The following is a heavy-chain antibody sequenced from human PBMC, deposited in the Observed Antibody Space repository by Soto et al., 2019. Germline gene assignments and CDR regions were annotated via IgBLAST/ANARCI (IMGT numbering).Heavy chain of an antibody. V-gene: IGHV3-23*01. CDR3: AKDQEAYSSSWYAPAPGTFFQH. Sequence: GGSLRLSCAASGFAFSSYAMSWVRQAQGKGLEWVSAISGSGGSTYYADSVKGRFTISRDNSKNTLYLQMNSLRAEDTAVYYCAKDQEAYSSSWYAPAPGTFFQHWGQGTLVTVSS. CDR2: ISGSGGST. CDR1: GFAFSSYA. D-gene: IGHD6-13*01. J-gene: IGHJ1*01.